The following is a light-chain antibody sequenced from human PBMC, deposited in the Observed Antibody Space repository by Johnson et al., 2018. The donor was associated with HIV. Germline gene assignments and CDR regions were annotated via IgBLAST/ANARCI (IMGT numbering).Light chain of an antibody. J-gene: IGLJ1*01. CDR1: SSNVGNNY. Sequence: SVLTQPPSVSAAPGQKVTISCSGSSSNVGNNYVSWYQCLPGTAPKLLIFENNKRPSGIPDRFSGSKSGTSATLGITGLQTGDEADYYCGTWDSSLSAVVFGTGTKVTVL. CDR3: GTWDSSLSAVV. CDR2: ENN. V-gene: IGLV1-51*02.